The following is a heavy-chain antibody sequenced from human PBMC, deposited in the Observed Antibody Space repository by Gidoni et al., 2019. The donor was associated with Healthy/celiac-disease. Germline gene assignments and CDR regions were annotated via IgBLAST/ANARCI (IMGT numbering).Heavy chain of an antibody. Sequence: QVQLQQWGAGLLKPSETLSLTCAVYGGSFSGYYWSWIRQPPGKGLELIVEINHSGSPNYNPSLKSRVPLSVDTSNNQFSLKLSSVTAADTAVYYCSRRQNRYCSSTRCYRDLYFDLWGRGTLVTVSS. CDR2: INHSGSP. D-gene: IGHD2-2*02. CDR1: GGSFSGYY. J-gene: IGHJ2*01. CDR3: SRRQNRYCSSTRCYRDLYFDL. V-gene: IGHV4-34*01.